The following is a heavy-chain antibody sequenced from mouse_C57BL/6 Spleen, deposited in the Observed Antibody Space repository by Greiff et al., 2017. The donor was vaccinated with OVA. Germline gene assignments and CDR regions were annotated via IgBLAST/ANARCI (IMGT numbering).Heavy chain of an antibody. J-gene: IGHJ4*01. CDR1: GFSLTSYG. CDR3: ARGDGSSYVGAMDY. CDR2: IWSGGST. V-gene: IGHV2-2*01. D-gene: IGHD1-1*01. Sequence: QVQLKESGPGLVQPSQSLSITCTVSGFSLTSYGVHWVRQSPGKGLEWLGVIWSGGSTDYNAAFISRLSISKDNSKSQVFFKMNSLQADDTAIYYCARGDGSSYVGAMDYWGQGTSVTVSS.